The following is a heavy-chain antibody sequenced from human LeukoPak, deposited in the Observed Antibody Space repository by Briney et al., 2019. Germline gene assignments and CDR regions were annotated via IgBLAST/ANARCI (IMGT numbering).Heavy chain of an antibody. D-gene: IGHD3-10*01. CDR1: EFTFSTDT. V-gene: IGHV3-21*01. CDR2: ITSSSSYI. J-gene: IGHJ6*02. Sequence: GGSLRLSCAASEFTFSTDTMHWVRQAPGKGLEWVSSITSSSSYIYYADPVKGRFTISRDNAKNSLYLQMNSLRAEDTAVYYCARDRGYYNGMDVWGQGTTVTVSS. CDR3: ARDRGYYNGMDV.